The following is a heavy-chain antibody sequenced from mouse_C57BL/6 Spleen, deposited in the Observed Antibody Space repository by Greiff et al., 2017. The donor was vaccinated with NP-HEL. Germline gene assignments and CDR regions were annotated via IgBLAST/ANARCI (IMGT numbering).Heavy chain of an antibody. CDR3: ARKGLYSNSLDY. CDR2: IDPSISYT. V-gene: IGHV1-69*01. D-gene: IGHD2-5*01. J-gene: IGHJ2*01. CDR1: GYTFTSYW. Sequence: QVQLQQPGAELVMPGASVKLSCKASGYTFTSYWMHGVKQRPGQGLWWIGEIDPSISYTNYNQKFKGKSTLTVDKSSSTAYMQLSSLTSEDSAVYYCARKGLYSNSLDYWGQGTTLTVSS.